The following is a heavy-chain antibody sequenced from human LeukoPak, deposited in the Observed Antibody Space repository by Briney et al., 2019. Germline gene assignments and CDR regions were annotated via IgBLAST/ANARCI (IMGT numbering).Heavy chain of an antibody. CDR1: GYTFTDYD. CDR2: ISTYNGNT. J-gene: IGHJ6*03. V-gene: IGHV1-18*04. CDR3: ARGARAYYYYMDV. Sequence: ATVTISCKASGYTFTDYDIHWVRHAHGPGLERMGCISTYNGNTNYAQKLQGRVTMTTYTSTSTAYMELRTMTARDTAVYYCARGARAYYYYMDVWGKGTTVTVSS.